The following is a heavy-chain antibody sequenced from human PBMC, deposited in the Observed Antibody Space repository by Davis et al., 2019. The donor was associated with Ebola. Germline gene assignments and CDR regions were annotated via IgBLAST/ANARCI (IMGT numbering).Heavy chain of an antibody. V-gene: IGHV1-46*03. CDR1: GYTFAIYY. CDR3: TRLAMFGVVKPFDY. D-gene: IGHD3-3*01. Sequence: ASVKVSCKASGYTFAIYYVHWVRQAPGQGLEWMGLINPSNGNTDYAQNFQGRVTVTRDTSTSTVYMELSSLRSEDTAVYYCTRLAMFGVVKPFDYWGQGSLVTVSS. CDR2: INPSNGNT. J-gene: IGHJ4*02.